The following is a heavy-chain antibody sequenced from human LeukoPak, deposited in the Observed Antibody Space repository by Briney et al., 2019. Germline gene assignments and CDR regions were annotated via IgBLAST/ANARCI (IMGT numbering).Heavy chain of an antibody. J-gene: IGHJ5*02. CDR2: INPNSGGI. D-gene: IGHD6-13*01. CDR1: GYTFTDYY. Sequence: ASVKVSCKASGYTFTDYYIYWVRQAPGQGLEWMGWINPNSGGIDPAQKFQGRVTMTRDTSISTAYMELSRLRSDDTAVYYCARVGGGTLYSSSSNWFDPWGQGTLVTVSS. V-gene: IGHV1-2*02. CDR3: ARVGGGTLYSSSSNWFDP.